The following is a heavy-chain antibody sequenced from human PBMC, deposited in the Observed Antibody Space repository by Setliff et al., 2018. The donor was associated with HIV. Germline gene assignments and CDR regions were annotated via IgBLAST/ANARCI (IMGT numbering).Heavy chain of an antibody. Sequence: GGSLRLSCAASGFTFSDHYMDWVRQAPGKGLEWVGRMRNKDYSYITDYAASVKGRFTISRDDLKNSLLLQMNSLKTEDTAVYYCTRNQGSSFGHGFDYWGRGTLVTVSS. V-gene: IGHV3-72*01. D-gene: IGHD3-3*01. CDR2: MRNKDYSYIT. CDR1: GFTFSDHY. J-gene: IGHJ4*02. CDR3: TRNQGSSFGHGFDY.